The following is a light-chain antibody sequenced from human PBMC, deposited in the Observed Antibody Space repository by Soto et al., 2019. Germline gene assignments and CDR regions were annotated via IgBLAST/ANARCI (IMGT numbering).Light chain of an antibody. CDR1: QSITTY. J-gene: IGKJ1*01. Sequence: DIQMTQSPSSLSASVGDRVTITCRASQSITTYLNWYQQIPGKAPKLLIYAASSLQGGVPSRFSGSGSGTDFTLTISSLQPEDFATYYCQQSYSTLRTFGQGTKVDIK. CDR3: QQSYSTLRT. CDR2: AAS. V-gene: IGKV1-39*01.